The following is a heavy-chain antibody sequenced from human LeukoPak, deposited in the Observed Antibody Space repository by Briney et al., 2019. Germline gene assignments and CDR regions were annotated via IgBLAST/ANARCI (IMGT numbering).Heavy chain of an antibody. CDR2: IYYSGST. CDR3: ARPWGWYGDYGY. J-gene: IGHJ4*02. V-gene: IGHV4-39*01. D-gene: IGHD4-17*01. CDR1: GGSISSSSYY. Sequence: SETLSLTCTVSGGSISSSSYYWGWIRQPPGKGLEWIGSIYYSGSTYYNPSLKSRVTISVDTSKNQFSLKLSSVTAADTAVYYCARPWGWYGDYGYWGQGTLVTVSS.